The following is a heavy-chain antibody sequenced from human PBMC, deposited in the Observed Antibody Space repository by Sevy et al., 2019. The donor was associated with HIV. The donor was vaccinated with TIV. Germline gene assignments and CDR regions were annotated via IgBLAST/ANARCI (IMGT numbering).Heavy chain of an antibody. Sequence: GGSLRLSCAASGFTFSNYGIHWVRQAPGEGLKWVAVIRYDGSNKYYEDSVKGRFTISRDNSKNTLYLQINSLRAEDTAVYYCARGPLRYCSSSSCYEGDNYYYGMDVWGQGTTVTVSS. CDR2: IRYDGSNK. CDR3: ARGPLRYCSSSSCYEGDNYYYGMDV. CDR1: GFTFSNYG. V-gene: IGHV3-33*01. D-gene: IGHD2-2*01. J-gene: IGHJ6*02.